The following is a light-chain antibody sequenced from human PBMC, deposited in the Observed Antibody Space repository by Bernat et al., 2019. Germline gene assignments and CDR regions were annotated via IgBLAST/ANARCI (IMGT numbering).Light chain of an antibody. CDR2: GAS. CDR1: QSVSSSY. V-gene: IGKV3-20*01. CDR3: QQYGSSPRT. Sequence: EIVLTHSPGTLSLSPGERATLSCRASQSVSSSYLAWYQQKPGQAPRPLIHGASSRATGIPDRFSGSGSGTDFTLTISRLGPEDFAVYYCQQYGSSPRTFGQGTKLEIK. J-gene: IGKJ2*01.